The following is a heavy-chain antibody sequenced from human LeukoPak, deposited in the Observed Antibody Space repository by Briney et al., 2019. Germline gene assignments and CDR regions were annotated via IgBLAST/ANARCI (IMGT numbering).Heavy chain of an antibody. Sequence: GGPLRLSCAASGFTFSSYSMSWVRQAPGKGLEWVSGTSDRGDYTYYADSVKGRFTISRDTSKNTLYLQMNSLRAEDTALYFCAKKAQYDGHYPLDYWGQGTLVTVSA. CDR2: TSDRGDYT. D-gene: IGHD4/OR15-4a*01. CDR1: GFTFSSYS. V-gene: IGHV3-23*01. J-gene: IGHJ4*02. CDR3: AKKAQYDGHYPLDY.